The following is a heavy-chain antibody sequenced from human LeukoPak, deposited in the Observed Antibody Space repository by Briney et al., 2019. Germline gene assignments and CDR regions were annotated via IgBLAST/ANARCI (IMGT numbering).Heavy chain of an antibody. Sequence: SETLSLTCTVSGGSISSSSYYWGWIRQPPGKGLEWIGSFYYSGSTYYYNPSLKSRVTISVDTSKNQFSLKVSSVTAADTAVYYCARQSGHYDILTGYYFRYNWFDPWGQGTLVTVSS. D-gene: IGHD3-9*01. V-gene: IGHV4-39*01. J-gene: IGHJ5*02. CDR3: ARQSGHYDILTGYYFRYNWFDP. CDR1: GGSISSSSYY. CDR2: FYYSGSTY.